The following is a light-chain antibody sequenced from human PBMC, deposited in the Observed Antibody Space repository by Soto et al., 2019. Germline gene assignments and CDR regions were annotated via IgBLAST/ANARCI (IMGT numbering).Light chain of an antibody. CDR3: SSYTSSSTLYV. CDR2: DVS. Sequence: QSALTQPASVSGSPGQSITISCTGTSREFGGYNYVSWYQQHPGKAPKLMIYDVSNRPSGVSNRFSGSKSGNTASLTISGLQAEDEADYYCSSYTSSSTLYVFGTGTKVTVL. J-gene: IGLJ1*01. CDR1: SREFGGYNY. V-gene: IGLV2-14*01.